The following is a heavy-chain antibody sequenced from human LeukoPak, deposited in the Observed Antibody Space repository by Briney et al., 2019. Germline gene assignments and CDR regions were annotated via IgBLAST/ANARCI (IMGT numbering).Heavy chain of an antibody. CDR2: ISYDGSNK. CDR3: AKSASGESTVYNWFDP. CDR1: GGSISSSN. J-gene: IGHJ5*02. D-gene: IGHD4-17*01. V-gene: IGHV3-30*18. Sequence: TLSLTCAVSGGSISSSNWWSWVRQPPGKGLEWVAVISYDGSNKYYADSVKGRFTISRDNAKNSLYLQMNSLRAEDTALYYCAKSASGESTVYNWFDPWGQGTLVTVSS.